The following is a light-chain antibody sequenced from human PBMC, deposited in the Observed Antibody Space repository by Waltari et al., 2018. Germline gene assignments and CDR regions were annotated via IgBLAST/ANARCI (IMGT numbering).Light chain of an antibody. CDR2: ATS. CDR1: QSIDHW. CDR3: QQYDTHWT. Sequence: DIQVTQSPSTLSPSLGDRVSMTCRTSQSIDHWLAWYQQKPGKAPKLRISATSVLENGIPSRFSGSSAGTGCTLTITGLQPDDLATYYCQQYDTHWTFGQGTKVEIK. V-gene: IGKV1-5*03. J-gene: IGKJ1*01.